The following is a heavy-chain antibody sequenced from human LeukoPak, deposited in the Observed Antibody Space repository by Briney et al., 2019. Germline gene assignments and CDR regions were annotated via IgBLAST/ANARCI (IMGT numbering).Heavy chain of an antibody. CDR3: ARLTGSGDGWYFDY. CDR2: INPNSGGT. V-gene: IGHV1-2*02. J-gene: IGHJ4*02. D-gene: IGHD7-27*01. CDR1: GYTFTGYY. Sequence: ASVKVSCKASGYTFTGYYMHWVRQAPGQGLEWMGWINPNSGGTNYAQKFQGRVTMTRDTSISTAYMELSRLRSDDTAVYYCARLTGSGDGWYFDYWGQGTLVTVSS.